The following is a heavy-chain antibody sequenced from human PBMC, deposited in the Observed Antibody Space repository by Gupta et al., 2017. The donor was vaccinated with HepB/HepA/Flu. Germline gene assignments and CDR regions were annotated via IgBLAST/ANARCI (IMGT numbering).Heavy chain of an antibody. V-gene: IGHV3-33*01. CDR1: GFTFSSYG. D-gene: IGHD3-10*01. J-gene: IGHJ4*02. Sequence: QVQLVESGGGVVQPGRSLRLSCAASGFTFSSYGLPWVRQAPGKGLEWVAVIWYDGSNKYYADSVKGRFTISRDNSKNTLYLQMNSLRAEDTAVYYCARAYGSGSYYNVGYWGQGTLVTVSS. CDR3: ARAYGSGSYYNVGY. CDR2: IWYDGSNK.